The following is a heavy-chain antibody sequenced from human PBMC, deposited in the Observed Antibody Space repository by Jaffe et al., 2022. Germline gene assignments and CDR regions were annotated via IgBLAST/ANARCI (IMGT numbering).Heavy chain of an antibody. J-gene: IGHJ4*02. V-gene: IGHV1-69*01. CDR3: AREIAPSGVTIFGVSGYFDY. CDR1: GGTFSSYA. CDR2: IIPIFGTA. D-gene: IGHD3-3*01. Sequence: QVQLVQSGAEVKKPGSSVKVSCKASGGTFSSYAISWVRQAPGQGLEWMGGIIPIFGTANYAQKFQGRVTITADESTSTAYMELSSLRSEDTAVYYCAREIAPSGVTIFGVSGYFDYWGQGTLVTVSS.